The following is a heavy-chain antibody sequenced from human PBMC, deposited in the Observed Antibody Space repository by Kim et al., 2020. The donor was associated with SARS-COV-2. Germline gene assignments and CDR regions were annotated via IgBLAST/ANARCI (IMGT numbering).Heavy chain of an antibody. Sequence: GGSLRLSCAASGFTFSSYGMHWVRQAPGKGLEWVAVIWYDGSNKYYADSVKGRFTISRDNSKNTLYLQMNSLRAEDTAVYYCARDRDYGGNSKGGNFQHWGQGTLVTVSS. D-gene: IGHD4-17*01. V-gene: IGHV3-33*08. CDR3: ARDRDYGGNSKGGNFQH. J-gene: IGHJ1*01. CDR2: IWYDGSNK. CDR1: GFTFSSYG.